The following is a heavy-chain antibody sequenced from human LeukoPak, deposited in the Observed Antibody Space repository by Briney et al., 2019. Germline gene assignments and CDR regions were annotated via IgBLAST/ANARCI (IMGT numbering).Heavy chain of an antibody. D-gene: IGHD6-19*01. J-gene: IGHJ4*02. CDR3: ASESSGWYGGVDY. CDR2: IYPGDSDT. V-gene: IGHV5-51*01. CDR1: GYRFINYW. Sequence: GESLKISCKGSGYRFINYWIGWVRQMPGKGLEWMGIIYPGDSDTRYSPSFQGQVTISADKSISTAYLQWSSLKASDTAMYYCASESSGWYGGVDYWGQGTLVTVSS.